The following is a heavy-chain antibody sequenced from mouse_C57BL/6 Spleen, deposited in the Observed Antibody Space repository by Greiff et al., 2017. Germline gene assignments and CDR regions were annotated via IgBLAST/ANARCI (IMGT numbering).Heavy chain of an antibody. CDR2: IDPETGGT. D-gene: IGHD1-1*01. CDR1: GYTFTDYE. J-gene: IGHJ2*01. CDR3: TRYYGHCFDY. V-gene: IGHV1-15*01. Sequence: QVQLKQSGAELVRPGASVTLSCKASGYTFTDYEMHWVKQTPVHGLEWIGAIDPETGGTAYNQKFKGKAILTADKSSSTAYMELRSLTSEDSAVYYCTRYYGHCFDYWGQGTTLTVSS.